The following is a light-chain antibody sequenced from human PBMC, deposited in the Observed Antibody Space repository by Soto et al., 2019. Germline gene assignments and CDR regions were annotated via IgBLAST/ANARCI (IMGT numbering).Light chain of an antibody. CDR1: QSVLFVSNNKNF. J-gene: IGKJ1*01. V-gene: IGKV4-1*01. Sequence: VLTQSPDSLAVSLGGRATIHCRSNQSVLFVSNNKNFLAWYQQTPGQPPNLFLYWASTRESGVPDRFIGGGSGTEFTLTISSLHAEDVAVYYCQQFFHAPTFGQGTKVEI. CDR2: WAS. CDR3: QQFFHAPT.